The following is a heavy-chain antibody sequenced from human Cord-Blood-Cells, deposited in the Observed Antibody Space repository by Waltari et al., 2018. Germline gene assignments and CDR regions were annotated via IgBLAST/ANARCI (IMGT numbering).Heavy chain of an antibody. Sequence: QVQLQQWGAGLLKPSETLSLTCAVYGGSFSGYYWSWIRQPPGKGLEWIGEINHSGSTNYNPSLKSRVTISVDTSKNQISLKLSSVTAADTAVYYCARGLRGLRYFDWLLPEYYFDYWGQGTLVTVSS. J-gene: IGHJ4*02. V-gene: IGHV4-34*01. CDR1: GGSFSGYY. D-gene: IGHD3-9*01. CDR2: INHSGST. CDR3: ARGLRGLRYFDWLLPEYYFDY.